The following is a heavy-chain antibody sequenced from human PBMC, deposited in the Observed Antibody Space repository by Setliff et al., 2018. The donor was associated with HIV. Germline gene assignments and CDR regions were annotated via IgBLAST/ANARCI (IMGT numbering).Heavy chain of an antibody. CDR1: GVSVGSGDYY. V-gene: IGHV4-31*03. Sequence: SETLSLTCSVSGVSVGSGDYYWHWIRQHPEKALEWIGYIFHSGDTYYNPSLKSRISMSVDTSRNQFSLELTSLTAADTAVYYCATRPRIAARPFDYWGQGMLVTVSS. D-gene: IGHD6-6*01. CDR3: ATRPRIAARPFDY. J-gene: IGHJ4*02. CDR2: IFHSGDT.